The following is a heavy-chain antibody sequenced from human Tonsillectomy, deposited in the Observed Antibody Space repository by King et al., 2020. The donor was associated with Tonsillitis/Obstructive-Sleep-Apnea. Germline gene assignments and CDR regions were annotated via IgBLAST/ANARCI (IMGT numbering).Heavy chain of an antibody. J-gene: IGHJ4*02. CDR3: ATPIDWNDDPYVDY. D-gene: IGHD1-1*01. CDR1: GYTFTNYA. Sequence: QLVQSGSELKKPGASVKVSCKASGYTFTNYAVNWVRQAPGQGLEWMGWINTNTGNQTYAQAFTGRFVFSFDTSVSTPYLQISSLKAEDTAVYYCATPIDWNDDPYVDYWGQGTLVTVSS. CDR2: INTNTGNQ. V-gene: IGHV7-4-1*02.